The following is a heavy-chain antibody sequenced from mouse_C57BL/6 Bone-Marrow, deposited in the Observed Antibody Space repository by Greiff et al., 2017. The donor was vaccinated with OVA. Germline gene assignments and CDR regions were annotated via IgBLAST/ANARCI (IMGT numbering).Heavy chain of an antibody. CDR1: GFSFNTYA. J-gene: IGHJ4*01. CDR2: IRSKSNNYAT. V-gene: IGHV10-1*01. CDR3: VRHSNYFYAMDY. D-gene: IGHD2-5*01. Sequence: EVQLKESGGGLVQPKGSLKLSCAASGFSFNTYAMNWVRQAPGKGLEWVARIRSKSNNYATYYADSVKDRFTISRDDSESMLYLQMNNLKTEDTAMYYCVRHSNYFYAMDYWGQGTSVTVSS.